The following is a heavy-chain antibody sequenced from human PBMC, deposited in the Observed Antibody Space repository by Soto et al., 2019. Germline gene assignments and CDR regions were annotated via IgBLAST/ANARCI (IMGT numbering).Heavy chain of an antibody. CDR2: IYHSGST. CDR3: ASSIAARPRDYYYGMGV. D-gene: IGHD6-6*01. V-gene: IGHV4-4*02. CDR1: GGSISSSNW. J-gene: IGHJ6*02. Sequence: PSETLSLTCAVSGGSISSSNWWSWVRQPPGKGLEWMGEIYHSGSTNYNPSLKSRVTISVDKSKNQFSLKLSSVTAADTAVYYCASSIAARPRDYYYGMGVWGQGTTVTVSS.